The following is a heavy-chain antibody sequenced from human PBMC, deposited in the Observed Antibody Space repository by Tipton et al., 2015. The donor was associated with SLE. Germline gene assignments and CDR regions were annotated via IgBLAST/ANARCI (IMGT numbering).Heavy chain of an antibody. CDR2: INQDGSRK. Sequence: SLRLSCAASGFTLSDYWMTWVRQAPGKGLEWVANINQDGSRKHYVDSVKGRFSISRDNAKNSGYVQLNSLRAEDTAVYYCAVELEPWGGFHHWGQGTLVTVSS. D-gene: IGHD1-1*01. CDR1: GFTLSDYW. V-gene: IGHV3-7*01. J-gene: IGHJ1*01. CDR3: AVELEPWGGFHH.